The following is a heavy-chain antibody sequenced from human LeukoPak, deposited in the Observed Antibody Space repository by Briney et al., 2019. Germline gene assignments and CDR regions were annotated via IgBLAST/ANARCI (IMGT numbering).Heavy chain of an antibody. D-gene: IGHD3-22*01. CDR2: ISYDGSNK. CDR3: ARGDDYYDSSGYYDY. CDR1: GFTFSSYG. V-gene: IGHV3-30*03. J-gene: IGHJ4*02. Sequence: GGSLRLSCAASGFTFSSYGMHWVRQAPGKGLEWVAVISYDGSNKYYADSVKGRFTISRDNSKNTLYLQMNSLRAEDTAVYYCARGDDYYDSSGYYDYWGQGTLVTVSS.